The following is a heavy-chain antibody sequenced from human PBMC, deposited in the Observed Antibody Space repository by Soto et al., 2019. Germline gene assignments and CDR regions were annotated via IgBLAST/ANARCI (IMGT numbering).Heavy chain of an antibody. CDR3: AKQDDRGALEI. Sequence: PGESLKISCKISGKAFTSFWVVWVRQMPGRGLEWMGNIYPGDSDTRYTPPFQGQVTISAVKSTNTAYLQWHSLQASDTALYYCAKQDDRGALEIWGQGTKVTVSS. CDR2: IYPGDSDT. V-gene: IGHV5-51*01. CDR1: GKAFTSFW. J-gene: IGHJ3*02. D-gene: IGHD3-22*01.